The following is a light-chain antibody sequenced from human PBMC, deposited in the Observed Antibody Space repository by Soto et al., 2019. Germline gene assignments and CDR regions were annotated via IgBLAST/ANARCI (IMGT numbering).Light chain of an antibody. J-gene: IGKJ2*01. CDR3: QQYNKWPYT. CDR1: QSVGRN. V-gene: IGKV3-15*01. CDR2: GTS. Sequence: EIVMTQSPVALSVSPGESAALSCRASQSVGRNFAWYQQRPAQAPRVLIYGTSTRATGVPARFSGSGSGTDFTLTISSLQSEDFAVYYCQQYNKWPYTFGQGTRLEIK.